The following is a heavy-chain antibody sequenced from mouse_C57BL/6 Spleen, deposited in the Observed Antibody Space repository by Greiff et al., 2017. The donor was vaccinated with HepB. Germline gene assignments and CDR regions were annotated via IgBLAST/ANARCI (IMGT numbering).Heavy chain of an antibody. CDR2: INPGSGGT. V-gene: IGHV1-54*01. CDR1: GYAFTNYL. CDR3: ARGGPTAYYFDY. J-gene: IGHJ2*01. Sequence: VQLQQSGAELVRPGTSVKVSCKASGYAFTNYLIEWVKQRPGQGLEWIGVINPGSGGTNYNEKFKGKATLTADKSSSTAYMQLSSLTSEDSAVYFCARGGPTAYYFDYWGQGTTLTVSS. D-gene: IGHD1-2*01.